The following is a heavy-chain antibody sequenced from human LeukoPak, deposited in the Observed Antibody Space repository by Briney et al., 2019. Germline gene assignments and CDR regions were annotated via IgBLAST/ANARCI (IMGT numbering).Heavy chain of an antibody. V-gene: IGHV3-21*01. D-gene: IGHD3-10*01. Sequence: FKGNSVNCVRRPPSKKKKWVSSISSSSSYIYYADSVKGRFTISRDNAKNSLYLQMNSLRAEDTAVYYCARDAVGYYGSGSYPNWFDPWCHGTVFTVAS. J-gene: IGHJ5*02. CDR2: ISSSSSYI. CDR3: ARDAVGYYGSGSYPNWFDP. CDR1: FKGNS.